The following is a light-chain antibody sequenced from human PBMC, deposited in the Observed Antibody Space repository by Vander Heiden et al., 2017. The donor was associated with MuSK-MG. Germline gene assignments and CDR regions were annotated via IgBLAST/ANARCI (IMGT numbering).Light chain of an antibody. Sequence: DIQMTQSPSSLSASAGDRVTITCRTSQSISSYLNWYQQKPGKAPKLLIYAASSLQTGVPSRFSGSGSGTDFTLTISRLQPEDFATYYCQQSDSTPHTFGQGTKLXIK. J-gene: IGKJ2*01. CDR1: QSISSY. V-gene: IGKV1-39*01. CDR3: QQSDSTPHT. CDR2: AAS.